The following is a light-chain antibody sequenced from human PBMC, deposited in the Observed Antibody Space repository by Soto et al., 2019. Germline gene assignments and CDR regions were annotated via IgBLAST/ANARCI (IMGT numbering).Light chain of an antibody. CDR1: RRDIGGYDH. CDR2: GNN. V-gene: IGLV2-8*01. CDR3: QSYDTSLSGSV. J-gene: IGLJ2*01. Sequence: QSVLTQPPSASGSPGQSVTVSCTGTRRDIGGYDHVSWYQQHPGKAPKLLIYGNNNRPSGVPDRFSGSKSDTSASLAITGLQAEDEADYYCQSYDTSLSGSVFGGGTKLTVL.